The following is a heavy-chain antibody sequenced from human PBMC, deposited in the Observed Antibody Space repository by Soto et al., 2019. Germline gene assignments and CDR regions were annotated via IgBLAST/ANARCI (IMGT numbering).Heavy chain of an antibody. CDR3: ARGDYDFWSGPISFYYGMDV. D-gene: IGHD3-3*01. CDR2: ISYDGSNK. J-gene: IGHJ6*02. CDR1: GFTFSSYA. V-gene: IGHV3-30-3*01. Sequence: GGSLRLSCAASGFTFSSYAMHWVRQAPGKGLEWVAVISYDGSNKYYADSVKGRFTISRDNSKNTLYLQMNSLRAEDTAVYYCARGDYDFWSGPISFYYGMDVWGLGTTVTVSS.